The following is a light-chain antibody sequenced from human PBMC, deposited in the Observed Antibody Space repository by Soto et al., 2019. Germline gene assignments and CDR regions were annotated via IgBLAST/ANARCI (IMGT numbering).Light chain of an antibody. V-gene: IGKV3-15*01. J-gene: IGKJ4*01. CDR2: AAS. CDR3: QQYHHWPVT. CDR1: QSVTSN. Sequence: DIVMTQSPATLSVSPGERVTLSCRASQSVTSNLAWYQHTPGQSPRLLISAASSGATGLPSRFSGSGSGTDFTLTISSLQSEDAAVYYCQQYHHWPVTFGGGTKVEIK.